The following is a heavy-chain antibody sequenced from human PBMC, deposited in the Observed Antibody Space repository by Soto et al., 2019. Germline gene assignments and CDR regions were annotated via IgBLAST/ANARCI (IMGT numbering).Heavy chain of an antibody. CDR1: GGSISSYY. D-gene: IGHD6-13*01. V-gene: IGHV4-59*01. CDR2: IYYSGST. Sequence: SETLSLTCTVSGGSISSYYWSWIRQPPGKGLEWIGYIYYSGSTNYNPSLKSRVTISVDTSKNQFSLKLSSVTAADTAVYYCAREPYTSSLRSYLDYWGQGTLVTVSS. J-gene: IGHJ4*02. CDR3: AREPYTSSLRSYLDY.